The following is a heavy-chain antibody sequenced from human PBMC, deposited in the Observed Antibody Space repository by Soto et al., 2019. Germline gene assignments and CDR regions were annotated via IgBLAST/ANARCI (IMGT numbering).Heavy chain of an antibody. V-gene: IGHV1-69*13. D-gene: IGHD2-2*01. CDR1: GGTLSSYA. CDR3: GLYCSSTSCYLLDYYYYGMDV. J-gene: IGHJ6*02. CDR2: VIPIFGTA. Sequence: SVKVSCKASGGTLSSYAISWVRQAPGQGLEWMGGVIPIFGTANYAQKFQGRVTITADESTSTAYMELSSLRSEDTAVYYCGLYCSSTSCYLLDYYYYGMDVWGQGTTVTVSS.